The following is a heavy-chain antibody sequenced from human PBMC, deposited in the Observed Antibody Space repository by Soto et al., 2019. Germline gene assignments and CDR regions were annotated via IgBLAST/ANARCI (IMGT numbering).Heavy chain of an antibody. CDR3: AADPLRISGMDV. CDR2: IVVGSGNT. J-gene: IGHJ6*02. V-gene: IGHV1-58*02. Sequence: SVKVSCKASGFTFTSSAMQWVRQARGQRLEWIGWIVVGSGNTNYAQKFQERVTITRDMSTSTAYMELSSLRSEDTAVYYCAADPLRISGMDVWGQGTTVTVSS. CDR1: GFTFTSSA. D-gene: IGHD3-16*01.